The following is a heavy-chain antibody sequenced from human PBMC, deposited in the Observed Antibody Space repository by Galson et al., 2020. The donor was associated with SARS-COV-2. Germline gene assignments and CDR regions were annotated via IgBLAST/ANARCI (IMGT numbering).Heavy chain of an antibody. CDR3: AQSTDYYDRSGSRDY. Sequence: GGSLRLSCAASGFTFSSYSMNWVRQAPGKGLEWVSYISSSSSTIYYADSVKGRFTISRDNAKNSLYLQMNSLRAEDTAVYYCAQSTDYYDRSGSRDYWGQGTLVTVSS. D-gene: IGHD3-22*01. J-gene: IGHJ4*02. CDR1: GFTFSSYS. CDR2: ISSSSSTI. V-gene: IGHV3-48*04.